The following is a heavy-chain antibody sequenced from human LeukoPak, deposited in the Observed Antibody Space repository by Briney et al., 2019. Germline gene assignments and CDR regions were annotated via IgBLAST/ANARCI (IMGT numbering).Heavy chain of an antibody. J-gene: IGHJ6*02. V-gene: IGHV1-46*01. Sequence: GASVKVSCKVSGYTLTSYYMHWVRQAPGQGLEWMGIINPSGGSTSSAQKFQGRVTMTRDTSTSTVYMELSSLRFEDTAVYYCAREWVSGYYYGMDVWGQGTTVTVSS. D-gene: IGHD1-26*01. CDR3: AREWVSGYYYGMDV. CDR1: GYTLTSYY. CDR2: INPSGGST.